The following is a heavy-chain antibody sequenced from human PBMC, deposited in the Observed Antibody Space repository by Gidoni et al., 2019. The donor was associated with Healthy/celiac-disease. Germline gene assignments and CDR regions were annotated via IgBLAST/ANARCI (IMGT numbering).Heavy chain of an antibody. J-gene: IGHJ6*02. Sequence: VQLVQSGAEVKKPGSSVKVSCKASGGPFSSYTISWVRQAPGQGLEGMGRIIPILGIATYAQKFQGRVTITADKSTTTAYMELRSLRSEDTAVYYCARHAIKWFGEYYYYGMDVWGQGTTVTVSS. CDR3: ARHAIKWFGEYYYYGMDV. D-gene: IGHD3-10*01. V-gene: IGHV1-69*02. CDR1: GGPFSSYT. CDR2: IIPILGIA.